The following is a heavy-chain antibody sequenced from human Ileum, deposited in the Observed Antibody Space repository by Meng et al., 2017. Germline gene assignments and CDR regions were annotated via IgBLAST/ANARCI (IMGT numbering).Heavy chain of an antibody. V-gene: IGHV4-4*02. CDR1: GDSISSRDG. J-gene: IGHJ4*02. Sequence: LEEAGPGTGKPVGTLSLTCAVSGDSISSRDGWSWVRQPPGKGLEWIGEISQESGRTNYNPSLKSRVTISLDKSKNQFSLNLNSVTAADTAVYYCVRNEGYSLGDWGQGTLVTVSS. CDR2: ISQESGRT. D-gene: IGHD2-21*01. CDR3: VRNEGYSLGD.